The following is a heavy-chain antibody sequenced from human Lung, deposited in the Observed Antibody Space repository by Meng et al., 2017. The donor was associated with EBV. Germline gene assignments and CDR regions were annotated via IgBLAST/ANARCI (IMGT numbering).Heavy chain of an antibody. CDR3: ATTTVRGVNWIDP. J-gene: IGHJ5*02. D-gene: IGHD3-10*01. CDR1: GGSISSKNYY. Sequence: QRQLQESGPGLVKPSETLSLTCTVSGGSISSKNYYWSWIRQHPGKGLEWIGYIYYSGSTYYNPSLKSRVTISVDTSKNQFSLNLTFVTAADTAVYYCATTTVRGVNWIDPWGQGTLVTVSS. CDR2: IYYSGST. V-gene: IGHV4-31*03.